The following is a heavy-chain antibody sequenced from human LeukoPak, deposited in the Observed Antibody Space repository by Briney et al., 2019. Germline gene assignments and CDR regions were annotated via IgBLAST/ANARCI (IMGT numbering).Heavy chain of an antibody. V-gene: IGHV3-74*01. D-gene: IGHD4-17*01. Sequence: PGGSLRLSCAASGLTFSSYWMHWVRQAPGKGLVWVSRINSDGSSTSYADSVKGRFTISRDNAKNTLYLQMNSLRAEDTAVYYCARVSGERYFQHWGQGTLVTVSS. CDR1: GLTFSSYW. CDR2: INSDGSST. CDR3: ARVSGERYFQH. J-gene: IGHJ1*01.